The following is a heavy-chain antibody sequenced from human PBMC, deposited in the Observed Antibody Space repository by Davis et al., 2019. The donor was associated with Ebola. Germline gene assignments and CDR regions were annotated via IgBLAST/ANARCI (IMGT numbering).Heavy chain of an antibody. CDR1: GFSFSTYG. Sequence: GESLKISCVASGFSFSTYGMHWVRQAPGKGLEWVAVISYDGSNKYYADSVKGRFTISRDNSKNTLYLQMNSLRAEDMAVYYCARDGGDGYCSGGSCYNYGMDVWGKGTTVTVSS. CDR2: ISYDGSNK. D-gene: IGHD2-15*01. J-gene: IGHJ6*04. V-gene: IGHV3-30*19. CDR3: ARDGGDGYCSGGSCYNYGMDV.